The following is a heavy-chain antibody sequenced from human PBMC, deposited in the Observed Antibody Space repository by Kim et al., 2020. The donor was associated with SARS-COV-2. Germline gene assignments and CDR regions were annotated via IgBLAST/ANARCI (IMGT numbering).Heavy chain of an antibody. V-gene: IGHV3-43D*03. CDR3: AKDIVYSSGRGHALDYYGMDV. CDR2: ISWDGGST. J-gene: IGHJ6*02. Sequence: GGSLRLSCAASGFTFDDYAMHWVRQAPGKGLEWVSLISWDGGSTYYADSVKGRFTISRDNSKNSLYLQMNSLRAEDTALYYCAKDIVYSSGRGHALDYYGMDVWGQGTTVTVSS. CDR1: GFTFDDYA. D-gene: IGHD6-19*01.